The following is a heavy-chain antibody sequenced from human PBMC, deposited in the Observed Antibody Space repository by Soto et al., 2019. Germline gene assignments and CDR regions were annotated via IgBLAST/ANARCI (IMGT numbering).Heavy chain of an antibody. CDR2: IYYSGSS. CDR1: GDSISGYYY. CDR3: DRGGARWPGYFDS. V-gene: IGHV4-30-4*08. J-gene: IGHJ4*02. D-gene: IGHD2-15*01. Sequence: TLSLTCSVSGDSISGYYYWIFIRQSPEKGLEWIGYIYYSGSSYSNPALQSRLSMSLDTSKNQFSLKLRSVTAADTAVYYCDRGGARWPGYFDSWGQGALVTVSS.